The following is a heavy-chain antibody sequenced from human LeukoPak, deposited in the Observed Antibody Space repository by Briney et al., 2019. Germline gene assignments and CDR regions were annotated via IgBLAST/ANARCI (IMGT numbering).Heavy chain of an antibody. V-gene: IGHV3-48*03. CDR3: ARDRGTYGSGSDFDY. J-gene: IGHJ4*02. CDR1: GFTFNSYE. D-gene: IGHD3-10*01. CDR2: ISSSGSTI. Sequence: GGSLRLSCAASGFTFNSYEMSWVRQAPGKGLEWVSCISSSGSTIYYADSVKGRFTISRDNAKNSLYLRMNSLRAEDTAVYYCARDRGTYGSGSDFDYWGQGTLVTVSS.